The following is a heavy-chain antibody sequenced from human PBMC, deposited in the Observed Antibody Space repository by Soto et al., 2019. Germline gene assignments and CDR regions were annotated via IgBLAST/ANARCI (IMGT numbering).Heavy chain of an antibody. CDR3: AKGGGFDY. D-gene: IGHD3-16*01. J-gene: IGHJ4*02. CDR2: ISYDGSNK. Sequence: QVQLVESGGGVVQPGRSLRLSCAASGFTFSSYGMHWVRQAPGKGLEWVAVISYDGSNKYYADSVKGRFTISRDNSKNTLYLQMNSLRAEDTAVYYCAKGGGFDYWGQGTLVTVSS. V-gene: IGHV3-30*18. CDR1: GFTFSSYG.